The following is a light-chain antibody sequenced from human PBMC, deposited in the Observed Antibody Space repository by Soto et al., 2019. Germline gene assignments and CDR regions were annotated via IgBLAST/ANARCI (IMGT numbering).Light chain of an antibody. V-gene: IGKV1-5*03. Sequence: DLQTTHSPSPLSPSVGDSDTIPCQASQSVTTWWAWYQQKPGKAPKLLIYKASNLESGVPSRFSGSGSGTEFTLTIISLQAEDFVTDYCQQLNGYAITFGQGTRLDIK. CDR3: QQLNGYAIT. CDR1: QSVTTW. CDR2: KAS. J-gene: IGKJ5*01.